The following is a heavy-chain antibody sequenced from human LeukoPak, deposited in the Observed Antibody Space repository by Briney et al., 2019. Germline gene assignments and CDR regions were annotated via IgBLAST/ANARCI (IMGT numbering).Heavy chain of an antibody. CDR3: AKQDKSGYYGAFDI. CDR2: IGSSSYTI. D-gene: IGHD3-22*01. J-gene: IGHJ3*02. CDR1: GFSFSSNN. Sequence: GARRLSCAASGFSFSSNNMNWVRQAPGKGLEWISYIGSSSYTIYYADSVKGRFTISRDNAKNSLYLQLNSLRDEDTAVYYCAKQDKSGYYGAFDIWGQGTMVTVSS. V-gene: IGHV3-48*02.